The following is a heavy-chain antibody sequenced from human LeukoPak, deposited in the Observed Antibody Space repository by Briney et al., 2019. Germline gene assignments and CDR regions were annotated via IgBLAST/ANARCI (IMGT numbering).Heavy chain of an antibody. D-gene: IGHD6-13*01. CDR3: ARIPIAAAGLYYFDY. CDR2: IYYSGST. V-gene: IGHV4-59*01. CDR1: GGSISSYY. Sequence: SETLSLTCTVSGGSISSYYWSWIRQPPGKGLEWIGYIYYSGSTNYNPSLKSRVTISVDTSKNQFSLKLSSVTAADTAVYYCARIPIAAAGLYYFDYWGRGTLVTVSS. J-gene: IGHJ4*02.